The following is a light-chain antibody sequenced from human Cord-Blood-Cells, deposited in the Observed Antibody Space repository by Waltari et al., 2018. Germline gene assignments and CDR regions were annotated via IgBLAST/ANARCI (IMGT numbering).Light chain of an antibody. CDR2: DAS. V-gene: IGKV1-5*01. Sequence: DIHMTQSPSTLSASVGDRVTITCRASQSISSWLAWYQQKPWKAPKLLIYDASSLESGVPSRFSGSGSGTEFTLTISSLQPDDFATYYCQQYNSYWTFGQGTKVEIK. CDR1: QSISSW. J-gene: IGKJ1*01. CDR3: QQYNSYWT.